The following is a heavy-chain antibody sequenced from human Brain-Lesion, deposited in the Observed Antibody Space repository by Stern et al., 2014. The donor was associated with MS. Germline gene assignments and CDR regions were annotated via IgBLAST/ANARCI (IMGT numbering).Heavy chain of an antibody. D-gene: IGHD3-3*01. CDR3: ARVYNTIYGIVTQRGSGMDV. Sequence: EVQLVESGGGLVQPGGSLTISCTAAGFTFGNYWMNWVRQAPGKGLEGVANLKEEGTEKNYVDSGKVRFTISRDNARNSLYLQMNSLRVEDTALYYCARVYNTIYGIVTQRGSGMDVWGQGTTVIVSS. CDR2: LKEEGTEK. J-gene: IGHJ6*02. V-gene: IGHV3-7*01. CDR1: GFTFGNYW.